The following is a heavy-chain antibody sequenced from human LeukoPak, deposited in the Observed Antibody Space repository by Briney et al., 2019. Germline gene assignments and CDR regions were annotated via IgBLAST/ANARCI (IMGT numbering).Heavy chain of an antibody. Sequence: SETLSLTCTVSGGSISSSSYYWGWIRQPPGKGLEWIGSIYYSGSTYYNPSLKSRVTISVDTSKSQFSLKLSSVTAADTAVYYCARSEPWYSSGWYPGAPDYWGQGTLVTVSS. D-gene: IGHD6-19*01. CDR1: GGSISSSSYY. V-gene: IGHV4-39*07. CDR3: ARSEPWYSSGWYPGAPDY. J-gene: IGHJ4*02. CDR2: IYYSGST.